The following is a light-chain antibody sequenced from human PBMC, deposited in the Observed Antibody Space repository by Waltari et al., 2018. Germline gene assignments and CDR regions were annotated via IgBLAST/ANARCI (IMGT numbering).Light chain of an antibody. V-gene: IGLV8-61*01. CDR3: VLYMGSVHV. Sequence: QTVVTQEPSFSVSPGGTVTLTCGLSSGSVSISYYPSWYQQTPGQPPRTLIYSTNTRSSGVPDRFSGSILGNKAALTITGAQADDESDYYCVLYMGSVHVFGTGTKVTVL. J-gene: IGLJ1*01. CDR1: SGSVSISYY. CDR2: STN.